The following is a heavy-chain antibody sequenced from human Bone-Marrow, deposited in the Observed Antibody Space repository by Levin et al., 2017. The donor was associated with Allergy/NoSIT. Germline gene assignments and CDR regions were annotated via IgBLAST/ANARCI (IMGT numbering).Heavy chain of an antibody. J-gene: IGHJ4*02. CDR2: INPLFGTA. CDR1: GRTSSNYD. CDR3: ATRLGRGYFFDF. D-gene: IGHD6-13*01. Sequence: SVKVSCKASGRTSSNYDMSWVRQAPGQGPEWMGAINPLFGTANYAQQFQGRVTIMADTSTTTAYMELTSLRYEDTAVYYCATRLGRGYFFDFWGQGTLVTVSS. V-gene: IGHV1-69*06.